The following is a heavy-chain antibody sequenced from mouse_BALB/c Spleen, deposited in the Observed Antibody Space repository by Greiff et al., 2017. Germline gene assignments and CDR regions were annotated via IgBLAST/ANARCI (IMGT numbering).Heavy chain of an antibody. CDR1: GYTFTRYW. D-gene: IGHD6-5*01. CDR3: ANAHYYAMDY. J-gene: IGHJ4*01. V-gene: IGHV1S81*02. Sequence: QVQLQQPGAELVKPGASVKLSCKASGYTFTRYWMHWVKQRPGQGLEWIGEINPSNGRTNYNEKFKSKATLTVDKSSSTAYMQLSSLTSEDSAVYYCANAHYYAMDYWGQGTSVTVSS. CDR2: INPSNGRT.